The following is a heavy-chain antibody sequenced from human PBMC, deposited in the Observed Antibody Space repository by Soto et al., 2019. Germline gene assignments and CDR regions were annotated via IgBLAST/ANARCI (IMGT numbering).Heavy chain of an antibody. D-gene: IGHD4-17*01. CDR2: ISADGESR. Sequence: EVQLLESGGGLVQPGGSLRLSCAASGFTFSNYPMNWVRQAPGKGPEWVSFISADGESRYYADSVKGRSTISRDNSRNTLCFQMNSLRAEDTAIYYCAKRAGDGYLDYWGQGSLVTVSS. V-gene: IGHV3-23*01. CDR3: AKRAGDGYLDY. J-gene: IGHJ4*02. CDR1: GFTFSNYP.